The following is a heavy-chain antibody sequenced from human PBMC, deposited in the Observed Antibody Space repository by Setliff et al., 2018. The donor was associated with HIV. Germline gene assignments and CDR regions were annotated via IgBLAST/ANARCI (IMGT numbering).Heavy chain of an antibody. CDR3: AREFCTNGVCYTSYFQY. Sequence: PGGSLRLSCAASGFTFSDYYMSWIRQAPGKGLEWLSYISGSGSTIYYADSVKGRFTISRDNAKNSLYLQMNSLRAEDTAVYYCAREFCTNGVCYTSYFQYWGQGTLVTVSS. CDR1: GFTFSDYY. D-gene: IGHD2-8*01. V-gene: IGHV3-11*04. CDR2: ISGSGSTI. J-gene: IGHJ1*01.